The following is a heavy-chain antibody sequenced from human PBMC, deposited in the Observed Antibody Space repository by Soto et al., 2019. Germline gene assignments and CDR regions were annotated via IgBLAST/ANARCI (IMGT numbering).Heavy chain of an antibody. V-gene: IGHV3-33*01. CDR3: ASIAGAGIAY. J-gene: IGHJ4*02. D-gene: IGHD6-13*01. Sequence: SLRLSCAASGFTFSSDGMHWVRQAPGKGLEWVAVIWYDGSNKYYADSVKGRFTISRDNSKNTLYLQMNSLRAEDTAVYYCASIAGAGIAYRGRGTLVIGSS. CDR2: IWYDGSNK. CDR1: GFTFSSDG.